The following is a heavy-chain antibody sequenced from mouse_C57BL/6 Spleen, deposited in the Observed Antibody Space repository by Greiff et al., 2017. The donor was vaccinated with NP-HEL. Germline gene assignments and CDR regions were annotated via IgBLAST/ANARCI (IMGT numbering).Heavy chain of an antibody. V-gene: IGHV1-55*01. J-gene: IGHJ1*03. CDR1: GYTFTSYW. CDR2: IYPGSGST. D-gene: IGHD2-1*01. Sequence: QVQLQQPGAELVKPGASVKMSCKASGYTFTSYWITWVKQRPGQGLEWIGDIYPGSGSTNYNEKFKSKATLTVDTSSSTAYMQRSSLTSEDSAVYYCARRNGNYDWYFDVWGTGTTVTVSS. CDR3: ARRNGNYDWYFDV.